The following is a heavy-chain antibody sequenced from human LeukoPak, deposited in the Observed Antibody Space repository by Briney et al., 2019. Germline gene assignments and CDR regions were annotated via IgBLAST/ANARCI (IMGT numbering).Heavy chain of an antibody. CDR1: GFTFSSYG. Sequence: GGSLRLSCAASGFTFSSYGMHWVRQAPGKGLEWVAVIWYDGSNKYYADSVKGRFTISGDNSKNTLYLQMNSLRAEDTAVYYCARDAPVTTSGESGMDVWGQGTTVTVSS. CDR2: IWYDGSNK. V-gene: IGHV3-33*01. J-gene: IGHJ6*02. CDR3: ARDAPVTTSGESGMDV. D-gene: IGHD4-17*01.